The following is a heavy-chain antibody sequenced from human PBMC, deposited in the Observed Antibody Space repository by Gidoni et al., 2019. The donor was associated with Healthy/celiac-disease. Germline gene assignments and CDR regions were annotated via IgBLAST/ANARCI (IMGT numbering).Heavy chain of an antibody. D-gene: IGHD3-10*01. J-gene: IGHJ3*02. V-gene: IGHV3-9*01. Sequence: EVQLVESGGGLVQPGRSLRLSCAASGFTFDDYAMHWVRQAPGKGLEWVSGISWNSGSIGYADSVKGRFTISRDNAKNSLYLQMNSLRAEDTALYYCAKGYYFGGGAFDIWGQGTMVTVSS. CDR3: AKGYYFGGGAFDI. CDR2: ISWNSGSI. CDR1: GFTFDDYA.